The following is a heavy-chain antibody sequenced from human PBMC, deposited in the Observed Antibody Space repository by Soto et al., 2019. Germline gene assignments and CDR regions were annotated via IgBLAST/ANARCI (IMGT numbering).Heavy chain of an antibody. V-gene: IGHV1-2*04. CDR1: GYTFTGYY. J-gene: IGHJ3*02. D-gene: IGHD3-22*01. CDR2: INPNSGGT. CDR3: ARSDYYDSSGYPKGCAFDI. Sequence: GASVKVSCKASGYTFTGYYMHWVRQAPGQGLEWMGWINPNSGGTNYAQKLQGWVTMTRDTSISTAYMELSRLRSDDTAVYYCARSDYYDSSGYPKGCAFDIWGQGTMVTVSS.